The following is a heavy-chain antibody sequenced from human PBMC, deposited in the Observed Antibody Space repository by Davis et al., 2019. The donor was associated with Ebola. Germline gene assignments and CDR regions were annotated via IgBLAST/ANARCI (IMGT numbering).Heavy chain of an antibody. CDR1: GGSISSGGYY. V-gene: IGHV4-31*03. CDR2: IYYSGST. D-gene: IGHD3-9*01. J-gene: IGHJ4*02. Sequence: MPSETLSLTCTVSGGSISSGGYYWSWIRQHPGKGLEWIGYIYYSGSTYYNPSLKSRVTISVDTSKNQFSLKLSSVTAADTAVYYCARGFYDILTGYLYYFDYWGQGTLVTVSS. CDR3: ARGFYDILTGYLYYFDY.